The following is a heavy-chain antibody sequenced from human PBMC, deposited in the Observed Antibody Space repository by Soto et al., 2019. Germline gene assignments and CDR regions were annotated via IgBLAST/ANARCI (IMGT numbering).Heavy chain of an antibody. D-gene: IGHD7-27*01. CDR3: ARANWYSEY. Sequence: PSETLSLTCTVSGGSISSSSYYWGWIRQPPGKGLEWIGSVYYSGSTYYNPSLKSRVTMSVDTSKNQVSLNLTSLTAADTATYYCARANWYSEYWGQGIPVTVSS. CDR2: VYYSGST. J-gene: IGHJ4*02. V-gene: IGHV4-39*07. CDR1: GGSISSSSYY.